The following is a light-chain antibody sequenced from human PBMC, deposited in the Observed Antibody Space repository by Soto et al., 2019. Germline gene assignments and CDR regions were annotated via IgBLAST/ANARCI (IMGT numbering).Light chain of an antibody. V-gene: IGLV2-14*01. CDR3: SSSTSSNTLV. Sequence: QSVLTQPASVSASPGQSITISCTGGKNDIGSSDYVSWYQQHPGKAPKLIIYGVSNRPSGTSDRFSGSKSGNTASLTISGLQADDAADYYCSSSTSSNTLVFGGGTKLTVL. J-gene: IGLJ3*02. CDR2: GVS. CDR1: KNDIGSSDY.